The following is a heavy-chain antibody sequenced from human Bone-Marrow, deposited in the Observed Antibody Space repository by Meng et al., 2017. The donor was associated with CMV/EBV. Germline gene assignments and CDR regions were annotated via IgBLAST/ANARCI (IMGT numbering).Heavy chain of an antibody. Sequence: ASVKVSCKASGYTFTDYYVHWVRQAPGQGLEWVGCISPKSGGTNYAQKFQGRVTMTRDTSISTAYMELSRLRSEDTAVYYCARVVVPAAIMYGEGIDYYYGMDVWGQGTTVTVSS. CDR1: GYTFTDYY. J-gene: IGHJ6*02. CDR3: ARVVVPAAIMYGEGIDYYYGMDV. CDR2: ISPKSGGT. D-gene: IGHD2-2*02. V-gene: IGHV1-2*02.